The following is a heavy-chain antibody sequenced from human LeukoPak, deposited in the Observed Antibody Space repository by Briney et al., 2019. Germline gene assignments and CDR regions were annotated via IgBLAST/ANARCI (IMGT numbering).Heavy chain of an antibody. V-gene: IGHV3-11*01. Sequence: GGSLRLSCAASGFTFSDYYMSWIRQAPGKGLEWVSYVSGSGSPIYYADSVKGRFTISRDNAKNSLYLQMNSLRAEGTAVYYCASTKTYYYDSSGYYFDYWGQGTLVTVSS. CDR2: VSGSGSPI. D-gene: IGHD3-22*01. J-gene: IGHJ4*02. CDR3: ASTKTYYYDSSGYYFDY. CDR1: GFTFSDYY.